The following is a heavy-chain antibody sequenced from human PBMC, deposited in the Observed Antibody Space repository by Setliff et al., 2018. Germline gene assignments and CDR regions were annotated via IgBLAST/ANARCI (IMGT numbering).Heavy chain of an antibody. CDR1: GFTFSSYS. V-gene: IGHV3-21*01. J-gene: IGHJ3*02. Sequence: GGSLRLSCAASGFTFSSYSMNWVRQAPGKGLEWVSSISSSSSYISYADSVKGRFTISRDNARDSLFLQMNTLRAEDTAVYYCAREVVGAPSAFDIWGQGTMVTVSS. CDR3: AREVVGAPSAFDI. CDR2: ISSSSSYI. D-gene: IGHD1-26*01.